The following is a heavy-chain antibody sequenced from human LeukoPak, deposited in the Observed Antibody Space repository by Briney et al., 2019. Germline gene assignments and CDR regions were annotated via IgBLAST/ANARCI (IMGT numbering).Heavy chain of an antibody. CDR3: TTDPGDYEIY. V-gene: IGHV3-15*01. J-gene: IGHJ4*02. Sequence: GGSQRLSCAAGGPTVRNACRSSVRQAPGKGLDWVGRIKSETDGGTTDYAAPVKGRFTISRDDSKNMLYLQMNSLKTEDTAVYYCTTDPGDYEIYWGQGTLVTVSS. CDR2: IKSETDGGTT. D-gene: IGHD4-17*01. CDR1: GPTVRNAC.